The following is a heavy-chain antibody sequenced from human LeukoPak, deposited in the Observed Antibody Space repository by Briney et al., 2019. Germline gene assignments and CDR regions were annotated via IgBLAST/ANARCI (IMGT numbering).Heavy chain of an antibody. Sequence: GGSLRLSCATSGFTFSSYAMNWVRQAPGRGLEWVSGISGSGGSTYYADSVKDRFTISRDNSKNTLFLQMNSLRAEDTAVYYCAKDGARGGVDSSSWYTHGYFDYWGQGALVTVSS. V-gene: IGHV3-23*01. CDR1: GFTFSSYA. CDR3: AKDGARGGVDSSSWYTHGYFDY. J-gene: IGHJ4*02. CDR2: ISGSGGST. D-gene: IGHD6-13*01.